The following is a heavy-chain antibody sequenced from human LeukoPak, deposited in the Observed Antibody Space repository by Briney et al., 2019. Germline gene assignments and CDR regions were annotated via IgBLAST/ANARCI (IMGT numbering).Heavy chain of an antibody. Sequence: RGGSLRLSCAASGFTFSSYAMSWVRQAPGKGLEWVSAISGSGGSTYYADSVKGRFTISRDNSKNTLYLQMNSLRAEDTAVSYCAKDRDYYDSSGFDYWGQGTLVTVSS. V-gene: IGHV3-23*01. CDR2: ISGSGGST. J-gene: IGHJ4*02. CDR3: AKDRDYYDSSGFDY. D-gene: IGHD3-22*01. CDR1: GFTFSSYA.